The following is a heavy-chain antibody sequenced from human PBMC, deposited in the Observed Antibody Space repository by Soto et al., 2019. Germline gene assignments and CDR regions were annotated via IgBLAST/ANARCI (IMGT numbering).Heavy chain of an antibody. CDR1: GFTFSSYG. CDR2: IWYDGSNK. D-gene: IGHD3-22*01. J-gene: IGHJ6*02. Sequence: GGSLRLSCAASGFTFSSYGMHWVRQAPGKGLEWVAVIWYDGSNKYYADSVKGRFTISRDNSKNTLYLQMNSLRAEDTAVYYWARDLYYYDSSGYLQVYGMDVWGQGTTVTVSS. V-gene: IGHV3-33*01. CDR3: ARDLYYYDSSGYLQVYGMDV.